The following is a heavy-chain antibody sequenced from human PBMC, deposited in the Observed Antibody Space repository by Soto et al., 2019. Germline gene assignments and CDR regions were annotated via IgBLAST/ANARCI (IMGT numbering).Heavy chain of an antibody. Sequence: QVRLQESGPGLVKPSETLSLTCTVSGDSISGYYWSWIRQPPGKRPEWLGCIYSSGSTKYNPSLRSRVTLSIDTPRSQFSLRSNSVTAADTAVYYCARARYYGAKNDFWGQGTRVTVSS. CDR3: ARARYYGAKNDF. CDR2: IYSSGST. CDR1: GDSISGYY. V-gene: IGHV4-59*01. D-gene: IGHD1-26*01. J-gene: IGHJ4*02.